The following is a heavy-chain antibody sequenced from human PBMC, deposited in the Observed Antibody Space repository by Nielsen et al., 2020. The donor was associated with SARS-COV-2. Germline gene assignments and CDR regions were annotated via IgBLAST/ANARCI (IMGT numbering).Heavy chain of an antibody. D-gene: IGHD6-13*01. Sequence: GESLKISCAASGFTFSSYGMHWVRQAPGKGLEWVAVISYDGSNKYYADSVKGRFTISRDNSKNTLYLQMNSLSAEDTAVYYCAKDESPSGGSSSWYANYYYYYGMDVWGQGTTVTVSS. CDR3: AKDESPSGGSSSWYANYYYYYGMDV. CDR2: ISYDGSNK. J-gene: IGHJ6*02. CDR1: GFTFSSYG. V-gene: IGHV3-30*18.